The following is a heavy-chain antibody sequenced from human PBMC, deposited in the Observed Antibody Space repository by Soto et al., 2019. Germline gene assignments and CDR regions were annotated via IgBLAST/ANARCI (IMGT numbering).Heavy chain of an antibody. V-gene: IGHV1-69*13. CDR3: ARDPPYYYDSSGPVGYFDS. CDR1: GGTFSSYA. J-gene: IGHJ4*02. CDR2: IIPIFGTA. Sequence: ASVKVSCKASGGTFSSYAISWVRQAPGQGLEWMGGIIPIFGTANYAQKFQGRVTITADESTSTAYMELSSLRSEDTAVYYCARDPPYYYDSSGPVGYFDSWGQGTLVTVSS. D-gene: IGHD3-22*01.